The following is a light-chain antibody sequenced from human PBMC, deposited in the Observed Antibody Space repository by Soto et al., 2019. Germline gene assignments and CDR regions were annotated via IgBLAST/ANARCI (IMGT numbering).Light chain of an antibody. Sequence: ELVMTQSPATQSESPGRRDTLSCRASQSVSSNLAWYQQKPGQAPRLLIYDASTRATGISARFSGSGSGTEFTLTISSLQSEDFAVYYCQQYNNWPPVTFGGGTKVDIK. V-gene: IGKV3-15*01. J-gene: IGKJ4*01. CDR2: DAS. CDR3: QQYNNWPPVT. CDR1: QSVSSN.